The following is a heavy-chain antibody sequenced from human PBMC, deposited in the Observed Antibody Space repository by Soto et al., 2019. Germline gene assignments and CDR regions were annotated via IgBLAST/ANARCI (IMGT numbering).Heavy chain of an antibody. J-gene: IGHJ6*02. D-gene: IGHD2-2*02. V-gene: IGHV1-18*01. Sequence: QVQLVQSGAEVKKPGASVKVSCKASGYTFTSYGISCVRQAPGQGLEWMGWISAYNGNTNYAQKLQCRVTMTTDTSTSTAYMELRSLGSDDTAVYYCARDLIPARYYYGMDVWGQGTTVTVSS. CDR2: ISAYNGNT. CDR1: GYTFTSYG. CDR3: ARDLIPARYYYGMDV.